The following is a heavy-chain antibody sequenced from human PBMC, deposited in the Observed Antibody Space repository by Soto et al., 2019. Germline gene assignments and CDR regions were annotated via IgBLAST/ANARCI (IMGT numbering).Heavy chain of an antibody. CDR1: GGSCRGYY. Sequence: QVQLQQWGAGLLKPSETLSRTCAVDGGSCRGYYWSWXXQXXXXXRXWXGELNHSGSTYYNPSLKRDITISGDTSRNQFSMKMSLMNAADTAMYYCARGGSSLTMVTYPHYCDFHLRGRGTLVPL. J-gene: IGHJ2*01. CDR2: LNHSGST. CDR3: ARGGSSLTMVTYPHYCDFHL. D-gene: IGHD3-10*01. V-gene: IGHV4-34*01.